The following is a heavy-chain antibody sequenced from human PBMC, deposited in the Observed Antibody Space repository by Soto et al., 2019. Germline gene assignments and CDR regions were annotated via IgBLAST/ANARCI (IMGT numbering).Heavy chain of an antibody. CDR2: IYSGGST. Sequence: EVQLVESGGGLVQPGGSLRLSCAASGFTVSSNYMSWVHQAPGKGLEWVSVIYSGGSTYYADSVKGRFTISRHNSKNTLYLQMNSLRAEDTAVYYCARDEGELAFDIWGQGTMVTVSS. CDR1: GFTVSSNY. V-gene: IGHV3-53*04. D-gene: IGHD1-7*01. J-gene: IGHJ3*02. CDR3: ARDEGELAFDI.